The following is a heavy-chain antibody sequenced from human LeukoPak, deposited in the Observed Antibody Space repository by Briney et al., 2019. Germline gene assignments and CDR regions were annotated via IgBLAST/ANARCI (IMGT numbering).Heavy chain of an antibody. CDR1: GFTLDDYA. V-gene: IGHV3-43D*03. D-gene: IGHD3-9*01. Sequence: GGSLRLSCAASGFTLDDYAMHWVRQTPGKGLEWVSLISWDGGSTYYADSVKGRFTISRDNSKDSLYLQMNSLRAEDTAFFYCAKDMRPYYDILTGFYGFDYWGQGTLVTVSS. J-gene: IGHJ4*02. CDR2: ISWDGGST. CDR3: AKDMRPYYDILTGFYGFDY.